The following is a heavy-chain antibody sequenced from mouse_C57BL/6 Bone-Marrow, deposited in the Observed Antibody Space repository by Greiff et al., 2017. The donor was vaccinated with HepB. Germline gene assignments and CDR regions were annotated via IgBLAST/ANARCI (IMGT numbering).Heavy chain of an antibody. CDR3: ARRSITTSYFDY. J-gene: IGHJ2*01. CDR2: IDPSDSYT. D-gene: IGHD2-4*01. V-gene: IGHV1-50*01. CDR1: GYTFTSYW. Sequence: QVQLQQPGAELVKPGASVKLSCKASGYTFTSYWMQWVKQRPGQGLEWIGEIDPSDSYTNYHQKFKGKATLTVDTSSSTAYMQLSRLTSEDAAVYYCARRSITTSYFDYWGQGTTLSVSS.